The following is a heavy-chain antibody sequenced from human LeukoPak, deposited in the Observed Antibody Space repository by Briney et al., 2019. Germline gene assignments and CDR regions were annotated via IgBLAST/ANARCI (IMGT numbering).Heavy chain of an antibody. CDR2: IIPIFGTA. J-gene: IGHJ4*02. D-gene: IGHD3-3*01. Sequence: GASVKVSCKASGGTFSSYAISWVRQAPGQGLEWMGGIIPIFGTANYAQKFQGRVTITADESTSTAYMELSSLRSDDTAVYYCARSVGALEWDYWGQGTLVTVSS. CDR3: ARSVGALEWDY. CDR1: GGTFSSYA. V-gene: IGHV1-69*01.